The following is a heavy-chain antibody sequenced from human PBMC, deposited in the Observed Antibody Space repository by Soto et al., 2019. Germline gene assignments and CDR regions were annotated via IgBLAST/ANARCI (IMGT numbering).Heavy chain of an antibody. CDR3: AANYYGSGSSQDYYYGMDV. V-gene: IGHV1-46*01. CDR2: INPSGGST. J-gene: IGHJ6*02. D-gene: IGHD3-10*01. Sequence: ASVKVSGKASGYTFTSYYMRWVRQAPGQGLEWMGIINPSGGSTSYAQKFQGRVTMTRDTSTSTVYMELSSLRSEDTAVYYCAANYYGSGSSQDYYYGMDVWGQGTTVTVSS. CDR1: GYTFTSYY.